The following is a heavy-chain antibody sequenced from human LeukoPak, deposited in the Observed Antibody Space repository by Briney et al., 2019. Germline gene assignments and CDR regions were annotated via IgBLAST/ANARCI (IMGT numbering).Heavy chain of an antibody. Sequence: ASVKVSCKVSGYTLTELSMHWVRQAPGKGLEWMGGFDPEDGETIYAQKFQGRVTMAEDTSTDTAYMELSSLRSEDTAVYYCATIIGSYYYAFDIWGQGTMVTVSS. CDR2: FDPEDGET. D-gene: IGHD1-26*01. V-gene: IGHV1-24*01. J-gene: IGHJ3*02. CDR3: ATIIGSYYYAFDI. CDR1: GYTLTELS.